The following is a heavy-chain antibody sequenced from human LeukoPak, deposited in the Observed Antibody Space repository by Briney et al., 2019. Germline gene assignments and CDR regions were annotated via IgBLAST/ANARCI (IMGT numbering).Heavy chain of an antibody. CDR3: ARAPAGPPYYYMDV. J-gene: IGHJ6*03. CDR2: MYHSGTG. CDR1: GGFISTSNW. V-gene: IGHV4-4*02. Sequence: SGTLSLTCTVSGGFISTSNWWTWVRQPPGKGLEWIGEMYHSGTGNYNPSLKSRITLSADTSKNQFSLKLSSVTAADTAVYHCARAPAGPPYYYMDVWGKGTTVSVSS.